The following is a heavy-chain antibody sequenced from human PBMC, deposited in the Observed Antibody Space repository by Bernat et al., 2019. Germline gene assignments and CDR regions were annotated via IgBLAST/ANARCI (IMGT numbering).Heavy chain of an antibody. CDR1: GFTFGDYA. V-gene: IGHV3-49*04. Sequence: VQLVESGGGLVKPGGSLRLSCAASGFTFGDYAMSWVRQAPGKGLEWVGFIRPKAYGGTTEYAASVKGRFTISRDDSKSIAYLQMNSLKTEDTAVYYCTRYHDYGDYALGYWGQGTLVTVSS. CDR3: TRYHDYGDYALGY. D-gene: IGHD4-17*01. CDR2: IRPKAYGGTT. J-gene: IGHJ4*02.